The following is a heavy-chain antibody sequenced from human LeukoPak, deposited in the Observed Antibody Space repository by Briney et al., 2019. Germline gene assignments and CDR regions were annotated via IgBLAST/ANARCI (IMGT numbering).Heavy chain of an antibody. V-gene: IGHV4-39*01. CDR3: ARHTVGATGNWFDP. CDR2: IYYSGST. CDR1: GGSISSSSYY. Sequence: PSETLSLTCTVSGGSISSSSYYWGWIRQPPGNGLEWIGSIYYSGSTYYNPSLKSRVTISVDTSKNQFSLKLSSVTAADTAVYYCARHTVGATGNWFDPWGQGTLVTVSS. D-gene: IGHD1-26*01. J-gene: IGHJ5*02.